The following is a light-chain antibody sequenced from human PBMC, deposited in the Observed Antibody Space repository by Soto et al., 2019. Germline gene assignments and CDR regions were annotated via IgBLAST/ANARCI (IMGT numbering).Light chain of an antibody. CDR3: QQYNSYSEA. J-gene: IGKJ1*01. V-gene: IGKV1-5*03. CDR2: KAS. CDR1: QTISSW. Sequence: DIQMTQSPSTLSGYVGDRVTITCRASQTISSWLAWYQQKPGKAPKLLIYKASTLKSGVPSRFSGSGSGTEFTLTISSLQPDDFAAYYCQQYNSYSEAFGQGTKVDI.